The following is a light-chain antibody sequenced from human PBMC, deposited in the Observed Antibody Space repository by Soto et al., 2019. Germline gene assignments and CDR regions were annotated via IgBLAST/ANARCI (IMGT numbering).Light chain of an antibody. Sequence: EIVLTQSPVTLSVSPVERVTFSCRASQYVTTNLAWYQHKPGQVPRLLISGASTGATGIPARFSGSGSGTEFTLTINSLQSEDFATYYCQQYNNWPVTFGGGTKVDI. CDR2: GAS. CDR1: QYVTTN. V-gene: IGKV3-15*01. CDR3: QQYNNWPVT. J-gene: IGKJ4*01.